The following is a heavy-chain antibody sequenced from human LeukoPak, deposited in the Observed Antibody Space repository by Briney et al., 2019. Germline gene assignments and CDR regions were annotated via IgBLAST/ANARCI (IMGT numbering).Heavy chain of an antibody. V-gene: IGHV1-2*02. CDR1: GYTFPDYY. CDR2: INPKSGGT. Sequence: ASVKVSCKASGYTFPDYYIHWVRQAPGQDFEWMGWINPKSGGTEYAQKFQGRVTMTRDPSLSTAYMELSRLRSDDTAVFYCARASTVAGNHRPFGYWGQGTLVTVSS. D-gene: IGHD6-19*01. CDR3: ARASTVAGNHRPFGY. J-gene: IGHJ4*02.